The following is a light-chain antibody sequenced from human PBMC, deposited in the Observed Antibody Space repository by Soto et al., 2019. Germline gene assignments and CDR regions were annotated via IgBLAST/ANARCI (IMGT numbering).Light chain of an antibody. CDR1: SSNIGSTT. J-gene: IGLJ1*01. V-gene: IGLV1-44*01. Sequence: QSVLTQPPSASGTPGQRGTLSCSGGSSNIGSTTVNWYQQLPGTAPKLLISNNNRRPSGVPDRFSGSKSGTSASLAISGLQSEDEADYYCAAWDDSLNGYVFGIGTKVTVL. CDR2: NNN. CDR3: AAWDDSLNGYV.